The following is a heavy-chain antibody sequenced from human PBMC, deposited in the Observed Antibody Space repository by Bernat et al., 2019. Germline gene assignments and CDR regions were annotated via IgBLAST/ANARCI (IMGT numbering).Heavy chain of an antibody. J-gene: IGHJ6*03. V-gene: IGHV4-39*02. D-gene: IGHD3-3*01. CDR2: ISYRGTT. CDR1: GDSINSSSYY. Sequence: HLQESGPGLVRPSETLSLNCAVSGDSINSSSYYLDWIRQPPGKGLQWIGTISYRGTTYNSASLKSRVSISVDTSRTHFSLNLSSVTAADTAVYYCARRTYGGVRGYYYYHMDVWGKGTTVTVSS. CDR3: ARRTYGGVRGYYYYHMDV.